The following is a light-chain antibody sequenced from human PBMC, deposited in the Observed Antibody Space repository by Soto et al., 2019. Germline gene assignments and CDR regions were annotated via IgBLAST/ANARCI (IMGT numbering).Light chain of an antibody. J-gene: IGLJ3*02. CDR3: CSYAQGGIFV. CDR2: DGG. V-gene: IGLV2-23*03. Sequence: QSALTQPASVSGSVGQSITISCTGTSTDIGSYNFVSWFQQHPGKVPKLIIFDGGRRPSGVSDRISGSTSGNTASLTISGLQADDEADYYCCSYAQGGIFVIGGGTKLTVL. CDR1: STDIGSYNF.